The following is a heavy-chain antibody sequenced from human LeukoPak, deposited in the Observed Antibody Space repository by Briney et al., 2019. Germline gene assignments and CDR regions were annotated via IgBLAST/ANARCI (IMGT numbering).Heavy chain of an antibody. V-gene: IGHV3-74*01. CDR3: AKDFRIGYSAHFDY. J-gene: IGHJ4*02. CDR2: INTDGSSL. D-gene: IGHD2-21*01. CDR1: GFTFSSYW. Sequence: GGSLRLSCAASGFTFSSYWMYWVRQAPGKGPVWVARINTDGSSLNYADSVKGRFTISRDNAKNTLYLQMDSLRGEDTAVYYCAKDFRIGYSAHFDYWGQGALVTVSS.